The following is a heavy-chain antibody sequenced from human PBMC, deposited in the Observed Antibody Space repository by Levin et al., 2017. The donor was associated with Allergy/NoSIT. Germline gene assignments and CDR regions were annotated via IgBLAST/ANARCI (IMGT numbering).Heavy chain of an antibody. D-gene: IGHD2-2*01. V-gene: IGHV1-46*01. Sequence: ASVKVSCKASGYTFTSYYMHWVRQAPGQGLEWMGIINPSGGSTSYAQKFQGRVTMTRDTSTSTVYMELSSLRSEDTAVYYCARAWGAASIVVVPAAMKGNWFDPWGQGTLVTVSS. J-gene: IGHJ5*02. CDR1: GYTFTSYY. CDR3: ARAWGAASIVVVPAAMKGNWFDP. CDR2: INPSGGST.